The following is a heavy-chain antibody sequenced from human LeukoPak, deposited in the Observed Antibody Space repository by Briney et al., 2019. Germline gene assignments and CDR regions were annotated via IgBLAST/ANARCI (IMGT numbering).Heavy chain of an antibody. D-gene: IGHD4-11*01. J-gene: IGHJ2*01. CDR3: ARGTTQHAWHAGL. CDR1: GGSISNYY. V-gene: IGHV4-59*01. Sequence: SETLSLTCTVSGGSISNYYWTWMRQLPGQALEWIAYISNSGNTRYNPSLKSRVTVSLDTSENRFSLTLTSVTAADTAVYYCARGTTQHAWHAGLWGRGTLVTVSS. CDR2: ISNSGNT.